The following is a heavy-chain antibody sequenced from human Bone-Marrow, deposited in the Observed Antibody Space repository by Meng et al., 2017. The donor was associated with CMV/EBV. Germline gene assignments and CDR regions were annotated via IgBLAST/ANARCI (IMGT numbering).Heavy chain of an antibody. CDR1: GGSFSGYY. J-gene: IGHJ5*02. CDR3: ARGSDWFDP. V-gene: IGHV4-34*01. Sequence: SETLSLTCAVYGGSFSGYYWSWIRQPPGKGLEWIGNIYYSGSTYCNPSLKSRVTISVDTSQNQFSLRLSSVTAADTAVYYCARGSDWFDPWGQGTLVTVSS. CDR2: IYYSGST.